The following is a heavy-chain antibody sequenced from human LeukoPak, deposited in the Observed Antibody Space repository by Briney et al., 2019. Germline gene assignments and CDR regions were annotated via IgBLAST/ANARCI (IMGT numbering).Heavy chain of an antibody. CDR2: INHSGST. D-gene: IGHD3-22*01. CDR3: ARGTYYYDSSGCHVPYFDY. V-gene: IGHV4-34*01. CDR1: GGSFSGYY. J-gene: IGHJ4*02. Sequence: SETLSLTCAVYGGSFSGYYWSWIRQPPGKGLEWIGEINHSGSTNYNPSLKSRVTILVDTSKNQFSLKLSSVTAADTAVYYCARGTYYYDSSGCHVPYFDYWGQGTLVTVSS.